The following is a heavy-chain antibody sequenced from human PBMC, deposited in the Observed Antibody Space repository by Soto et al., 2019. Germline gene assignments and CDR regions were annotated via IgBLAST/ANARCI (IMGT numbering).Heavy chain of an antibody. Sequence: ASVKVSCNTSGYTFTAYGLAWLRPAPGQRPEWMGWVSTNNADTNYAQKFQGRVTMTTETSTRTTYMELRSLRSDDTAVYYCARELNTDPCAYYSFAYWGQGTLVTVSS. J-gene: IGHJ4*02. CDR1: GYTFTAYG. V-gene: IGHV1-18*01. CDR3: ARELNTDPCAYYSFAY. CDR2: VSTNNADT. D-gene: IGHD3-16*01.